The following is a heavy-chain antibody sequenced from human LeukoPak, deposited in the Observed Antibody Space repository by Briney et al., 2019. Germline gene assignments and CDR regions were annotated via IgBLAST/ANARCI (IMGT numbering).Heavy chain of an antibody. J-gene: IGHJ4*02. CDR3: ARHRSVYSGYDLGYFDY. CDR2: ISAYNGNT. CDR1: GYTFTSYG. V-gene: IGHV1-18*01. D-gene: IGHD5-12*01. Sequence: ASVKVSCKASGYTFTSYGIGWVRQAPGQGLEWMGWISAYNGNTNYAQKLQGRVTITTDTSTSTAYMELRSLRSDDTAVYYCARHRSVYSGYDLGYFDYWGQGTLVTVSS.